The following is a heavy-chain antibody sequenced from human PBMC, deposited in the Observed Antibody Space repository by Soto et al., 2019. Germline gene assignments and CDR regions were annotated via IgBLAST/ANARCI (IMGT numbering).Heavy chain of an antibody. V-gene: IGHV3-21*01. D-gene: IGHD3-16*01. J-gene: IGHJ4*02. CDR1: GFTFSSYS. CDR3: AXXXPXXSXGYGLGY. Sequence: EVQLVESGGGLVKPGGSLRLSCAASGFTFSSYSMNWVRQAPGKGLEWVSSISSSSSYIYYADSVKGRFTISRDNAKNSLYLQMNSLRAEDTAVYYCAXXXPXXSXGYGLGYWGQGTLVTVSS. CDR2: ISSSSSYI.